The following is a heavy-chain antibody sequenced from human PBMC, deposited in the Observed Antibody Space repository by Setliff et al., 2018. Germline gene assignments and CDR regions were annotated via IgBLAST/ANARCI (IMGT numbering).Heavy chain of an antibody. CDR1: GGTFSIYT. V-gene: IGHV1-69*08. Sequence: SVKVSCKASGGTFSIYTISWVRQAPGQGLEWMGRIIPIFGTANYAQKFQGRVTITADKSTSTAYMELSSLRPEDTAVYYCAISTIFGVVSPTPDAFDIWGQGTMVTVSS. CDR3: AISTIFGVVSPTPDAFDI. J-gene: IGHJ3*02. D-gene: IGHD3-3*01. CDR2: IIPIFGTA.